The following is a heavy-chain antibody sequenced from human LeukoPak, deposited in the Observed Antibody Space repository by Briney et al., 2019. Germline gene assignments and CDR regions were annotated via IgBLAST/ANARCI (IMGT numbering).Heavy chain of an antibody. V-gene: IGHV7-4-1*02. CDR1: EYTFTTYA. Sequence: AASVKVSCKASEYTFTTYAMNWVRQASGQALEWMGWINTNTGNPTYAQGFTGRFVFSLDTSVSTAYLQISSLKAEDTAVYYCAREPLKGLPSPSGYYGMDVWGQGTTVTVSS. D-gene: IGHD5-18*01. J-gene: IGHJ6*02. CDR3: AREPLKGLPSPSGYYGMDV. CDR2: INTNTGNP.